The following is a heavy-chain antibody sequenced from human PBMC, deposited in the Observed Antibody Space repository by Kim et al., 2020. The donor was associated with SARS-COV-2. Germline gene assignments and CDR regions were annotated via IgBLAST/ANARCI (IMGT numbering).Heavy chain of an antibody. D-gene: IGHD2-2*01. CDR2: IYYSGST. Sequence: SETLSLTCTLSGGTISSDGYYWTWIRQHPGKGLEWIGYIYYSGSTYYNPSLRSRLTISVDTSKNQFSLRLTSVTAADTAVYYCARYISSTSPYYYYGLDV. CDR1: GGTISSDGYY. CDR3: ARYISSTSPYYYYGLDV. V-gene: IGHV4-31*03. J-gene: IGHJ6*01.